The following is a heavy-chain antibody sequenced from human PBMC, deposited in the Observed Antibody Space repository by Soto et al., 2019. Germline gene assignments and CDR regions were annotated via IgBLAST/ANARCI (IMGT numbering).Heavy chain of an antibody. D-gene: IGHD3-22*01. CDR1: GGSFSGYY. Sequence: SETLSLTCAVYGGSFSGYYWSWIRQPPGKGLEWIGEINHSGSTNYNPSLKSRVTISVDTSKNQFSLKLSSVTAADTAVYYCARGKGGYSTHYFDYWGQGTLVTVSS. CDR2: INHSGST. V-gene: IGHV4-34*01. CDR3: ARGKGGYSTHYFDY. J-gene: IGHJ4*02.